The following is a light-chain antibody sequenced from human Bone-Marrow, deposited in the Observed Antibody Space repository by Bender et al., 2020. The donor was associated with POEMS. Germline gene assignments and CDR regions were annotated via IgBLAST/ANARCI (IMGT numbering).Light chain of an antibody. J-gene: IGLJ3*02. V-gene: IGLV1-40*01. CDR3: QSYDNSLGGWV. CDR2: GNS. CDR1: D. Sequence: DINWYQHLPGTPPKVLIYGNSNRPSGVPDRFSGSKSGTSASLAITGLQAEDEADYYCQSYDNSLGGWVFGGGTKLTVL.